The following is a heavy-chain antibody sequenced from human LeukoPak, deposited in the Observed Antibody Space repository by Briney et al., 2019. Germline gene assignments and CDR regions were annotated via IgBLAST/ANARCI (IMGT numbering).Heavy chain of an antibody. CDR1: GFIFRNYG. D-gene: IGHD6-19*01. CDR3: ARDSRGGWSGYFDL. CDR2: IWHDGSAE. Sequence: GGSLRLSCAASGFIFRNYGMYWVRQAPGKGLEWVAVIWHDGSAEFYADSVKGRFSISRDDSKNTVYLKMNSLRVEDTALYYCARDSRGGWSGYFDLWGQGIVVTVSS. V-gene: IGHV3-33*07. J-gene: IGHJ4*02.